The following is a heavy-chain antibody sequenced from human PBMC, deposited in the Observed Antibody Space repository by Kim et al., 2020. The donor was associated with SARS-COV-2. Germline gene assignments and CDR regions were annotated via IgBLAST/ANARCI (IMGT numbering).Heavy chain of an antibody. CDR3: AKDRGRLGELSSFDY. J-gene: IGHJ4*02. D-gene: IGHD3-16*02. Sequence: DSVKGRLTNSRDNSKNSLYLQMNSLRTEDTALYYCAKDRGRLGELSSFDYWGQGTLVTVSS. V-gene: IGHV3-43*01.